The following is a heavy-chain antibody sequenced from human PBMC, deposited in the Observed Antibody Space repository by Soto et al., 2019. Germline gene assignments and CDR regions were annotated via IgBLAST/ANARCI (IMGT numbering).Heavy chain of an antibody. Sequence: ASVKGACKTSGGTFSTYASCWGRQAPGQGLEWMGAIIPLFGTADYAQKFQGRVTITADESTSTASMELSSLRSEDTAVYYCARPKGSYSSGYYYFDYWGQGTLVTVSS. CDR3: ARPKGSYSSGYYYFDY. J-gene: IGHJ4*02. CDR2: IIPLFGTA. V-gene: IGHV1-69*13. CDR1: GGTFSTYA. D-gene: IGHD6-19*01.